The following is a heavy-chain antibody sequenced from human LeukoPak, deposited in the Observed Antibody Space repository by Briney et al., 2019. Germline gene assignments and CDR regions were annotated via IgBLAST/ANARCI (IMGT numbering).Heavy chain of an antibody. CDR3: TIDGGPTRSSTWYGYFDS. CDR2: IKSKTDGGAA. CDR1: GFTFSSYA. V-gene: IGHV3-15*01. J-gene: IGHJ4*02. D-gene: IGHD6-13*01. Sequence: GGSLRLSRAASGFTFSSYAMSWVRQAPGKGLEWVGRIKSKTDGGAADYAAPVKGRFTVSRDDSKTTLYLQMNSLKTEDTAVYYCTIDGGPTRSSTWYGYFDSWGQGTLVTVSS.